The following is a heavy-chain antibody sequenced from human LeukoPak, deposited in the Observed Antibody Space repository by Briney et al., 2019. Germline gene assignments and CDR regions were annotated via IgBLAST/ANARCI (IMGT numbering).Heavy chain of an antibody. CDR3: AREHARGTAAGKAPTFDY. CDR1: GDSVSSNSAA. CDR2: TYYRSKWYN. Sequence: SQTLSLTCAISGDSVSSNSAAWNWIRQSPSRGLEWLGRTYYRSKWYNDYAVSVKSRITINPDTSKNQFSLQLNSVTPEDTAVYYCAREHARGTAAGKAPTFDYWGQGTLVTVSS. D-gene: IGHD6-13*01. V-gene: IGHV6-1*01. J-gene: IGHJ4*02.